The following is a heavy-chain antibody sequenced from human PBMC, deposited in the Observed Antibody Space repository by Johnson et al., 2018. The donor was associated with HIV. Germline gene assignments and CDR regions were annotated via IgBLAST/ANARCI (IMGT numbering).Heavy chain of an antibody. CDR2: ISNDGTNT. D-gene: IGHD2-15*01. CDR3: ASGGSPFDAFDI. Sequence: QVQLVESGGGVVQPGRSLRLSCAASGFTFSSYAMHWVRQAPGKGLEWVAVISNDGTNTYYADSVKGRFTISRDNSRNSVSLQMIILRPKDTAMYYCASGGSPFDAFDIWGQGTMVTVSS. V-gene: IGHV3-30*04. J-gene: IGHJ3*02. CDR1: GFTFSSYA.